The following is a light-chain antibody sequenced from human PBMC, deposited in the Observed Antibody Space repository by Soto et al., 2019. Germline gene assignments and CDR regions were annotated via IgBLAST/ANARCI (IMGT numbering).Light chain of an antibody. V-gene: IGKV3-15*01. J-gene: IGKJ3*01. CDR3: QKYNNWPFN. CDR1: QSVNSN. Sequence: IMISQSPVTLSVSPGERATLSCRASQSVNSNLAWYQQKPGQAPRLLIYGASTRATGIPASFIGNGSGTEFTLTASSLQPEDFAVYYCQKYNNWPFNFGPGTKVDIK. CDR2: GAS.